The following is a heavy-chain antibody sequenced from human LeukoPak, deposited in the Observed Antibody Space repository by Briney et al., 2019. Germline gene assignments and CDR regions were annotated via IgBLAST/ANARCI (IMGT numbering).Heavy chain of an antibody. CDR1: GFTFSSYD. CDR3: AKGRKYTGGWMGVDS. CDR2: IRYDGSNK. D-gene: IGHD6-19*01. Sequence: PGGSLRLSCAASGFTFSSYDMHWVRQAPGKGLEWVAFIRYDGSNKYYADSVKGRITISRDNSKNTLDLQMNSLRDEDTAVYYCAKGRKYTGGWMGVDSWGQGTLVTVSS. J-gene: IGHJ4*02. V-gene: IGHV3-30*02.